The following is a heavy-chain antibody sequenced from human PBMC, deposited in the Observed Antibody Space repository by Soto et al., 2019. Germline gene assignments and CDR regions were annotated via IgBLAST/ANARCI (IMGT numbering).Heavy chain of an antibody. Sequence: SETLSLTCTVSGGSISSGGYYWSWIRQHPGKGLEWIGYIYYSGSTYYNPSLKSRVTISVDTSKNQFSLKLSSVTAADTAVYYCARGSVGAVAGTLIDYWGQGTLVTVS. J-gene: IGHJ4*02. CDR1: GGSISSGGYY. CDR3: ARGSVGAVAGTLIDY. V-gene: IGHV4-31*03. CDR2: IYYSGST. D-gene: IGHD6-19*01.